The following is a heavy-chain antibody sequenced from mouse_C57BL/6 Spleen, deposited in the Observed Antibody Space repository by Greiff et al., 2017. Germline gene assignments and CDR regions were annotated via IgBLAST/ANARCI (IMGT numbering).Heavy chain of an antibody. V-gene: IGHV5-16*01. Sequence: DVQLQESEGGLVQPGSSMKLSCTASGFTFSDYYMAWVRQVPEKGLEWVANINYDGSSTYYLDSLKSRFIISRDNAKNILYLQMSSLKSEDTATYYCARGIYYDYDALAYWGQGTLVTVSA. J-gene: IGHJ3*01. D-gene: IGHD2-4*01. CDR1: GFTFSDYY. CDR2: INYDGSST. CDR3: ARGIYYDYDALAY.